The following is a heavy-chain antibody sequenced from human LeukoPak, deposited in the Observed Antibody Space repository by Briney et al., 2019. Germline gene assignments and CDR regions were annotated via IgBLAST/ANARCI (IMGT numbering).Heavy chain of an antibody. J-gene: IGHJ4*02. Sequence: GASVKVSCKASGYTFTCYYMHWVRQAPGQGLEWMGWINPNSGGTNYAQKFQGRVTMTRDTSISTAYMELSRLRSDDTAVYYCARSPGVPVRWPKKNIDYWGQGTLVTVSS. CDR2: INPNSGGT. D-gene: IGHD7-27*01. V-gene: IGHV1-2*02. CDR1: GYTFTCYY. CDR3: ARSPGVPVRWPKKNIDY.